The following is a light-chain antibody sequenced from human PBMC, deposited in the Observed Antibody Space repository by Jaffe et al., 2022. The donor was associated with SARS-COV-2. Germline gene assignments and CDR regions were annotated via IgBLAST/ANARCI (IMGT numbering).Light chain of an antibody. CDR2: DAS. Sequence: EIVLTQSPGTLSLSPGERATLSCRASQSVSRNFLAWYQQKPGQAPRLLIYDASSRATGIPDRFSGSGSGTDFTLTISRLEPEDFAVYYCQQYGSSPGTFGQGTKVEIK. J-gene: IGKJ1*01. CDR1: QSVSRNF. CDR3: QQYGSSPGT. V-gene: IGKV3-20*01.